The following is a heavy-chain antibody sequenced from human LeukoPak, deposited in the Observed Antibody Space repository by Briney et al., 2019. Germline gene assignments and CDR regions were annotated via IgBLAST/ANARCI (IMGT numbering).Heavy chain of an antibody. CDR3: VFDSSGYPYFDY. CDR2: IIPIFGTA. D-gene: IGHD3-22*01. J-gene: IGHJ4*02. Sequence: ASVKVSCKASGGTFSSYAISWVRQAPGQGLEWMGRIIPIFGTANYAQKFQGRVTITTDESTSTAYMELSSLRSEDTAVYYCVFDSSGYPYFDYWGQGTLVTVSS. V-gene: IGHV1-69*05. CDR1: GGTFSSYA.